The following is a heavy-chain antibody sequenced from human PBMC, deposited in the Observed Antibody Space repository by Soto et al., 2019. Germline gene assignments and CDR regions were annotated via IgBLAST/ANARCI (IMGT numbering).Heavy chain of an antibody. CDR3: ARAPVGLDTISYFDY. CDR1: GGSISSADYF. J-gene: IGHJ4*02. Sequence: PSETLSLTCSVSGGSISSADYFWTWIRQSPGKGLEWMGYIFHSGTTYYNPSLESRMHMSLDATRNHYSLRLTSVTAADTAVYFCARAPVGLDTISYFDYWGQGKLVTVSS. D-gene: IGHD3-3*01. V-gene: IGHV4-30-4*01. CDR2: IFHSGTT.